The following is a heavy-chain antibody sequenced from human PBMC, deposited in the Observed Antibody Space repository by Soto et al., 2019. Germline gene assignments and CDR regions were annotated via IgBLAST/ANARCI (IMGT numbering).Heavy chain of an antibody. CDR2: IYYSGST. CDR1: GGSISSYY. Sequence: QVQLQESGPGLVKPSETLSLTCTVSGGSISSYYWSWIRQPPGKGLEWIGYIYYSGSTNYNPSLKSRVTISVDTSKNQFSLKLSSVTAADTAVYYCARDPGGSGNLYFDYWGQGTLVTVSS. J-gene: IGHJ4*02. D-gene: IGHD3-10*01. CDR3: ARDPGGSGNLYFDY. V-gene: IGHV4-59*01.